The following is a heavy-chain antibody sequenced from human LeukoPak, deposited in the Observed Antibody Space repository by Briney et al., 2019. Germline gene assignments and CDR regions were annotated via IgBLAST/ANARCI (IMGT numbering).Heavy chain of an antibody. D-gene: IGHD3-10*01. V-gene: IGHV3-23*01. CDR3: AGYYYGSGSYYTTHNWFDP. CDR1: GFTFSNYW. J-gene: IGHJ5*02. Sequence: GGSLRLSCTASGFTFSNYWMTWVRQAPGKGLEWVSAISGSGGSTYYADSVKGRFTISRDNSKNTLYLQMNSLRAEDTAVYYCAGYYYGSGSYYTTHNWFDPWGQGTLVTVSS. CDR2: ISGSGGST.